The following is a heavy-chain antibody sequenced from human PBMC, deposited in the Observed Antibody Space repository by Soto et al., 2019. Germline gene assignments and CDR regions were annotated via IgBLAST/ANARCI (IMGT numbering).Heavy chain of an antibody. J-gene: IGHJ5*01. CDR2: ISYDGSNE. CDR1: GFTFSSHN. D-gene: IGHD2-15*01. CDR3: GREGGAVGSGTSCYDNSFDS. V-gene: IGHV3-30-3*01. Sequence: QVQLVESGGGVVQTGRSLRLSCAASGFTFSSHNMHWVRQLPGEGLEWVAVISYDGSNEDYVDSVKGRFTISRDNSINTLYLQMNSLRPEDTAVYYCGREGGAVGSGTSCYDNSFDSWGQGTLVTVSS.